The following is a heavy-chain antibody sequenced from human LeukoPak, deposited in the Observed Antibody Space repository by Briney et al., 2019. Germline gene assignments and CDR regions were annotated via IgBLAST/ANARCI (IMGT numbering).Heavy chain of an antibody. D-gene: IGHD3-10*01. CDR2: INPNSGGT. V-gene: IGHV1-2*02. Sequence: GASVKVSCTASGYTFTGYYMHWVRLAPGQGLEWMGWINPNSGGTNYAQKFQGRVTMTRDTSISTAYMELSRLRSDDTAVYYCARAPGPPSSTMVRGVSWFDPWGQGTLVTVSS. CDR1: GYTFTGYY. CDR3: ARAPGPPSSTMVRGVSWFDP. J-gene: IGHJ5*02.